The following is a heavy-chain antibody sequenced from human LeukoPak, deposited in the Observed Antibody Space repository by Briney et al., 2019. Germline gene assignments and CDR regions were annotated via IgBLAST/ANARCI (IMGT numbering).Heavy chain of an antibody. D-gene: IGHD2-8*02. Sequence: GGSLRLSCAASGFTFSSYSMNWVRQAPGKGLEWVSYISSSSSTIYYADSVKGRFTISRDNAKNSLYLQMNSLRAEDTAVYYCARDRWGNDAFDIWCQGTMVTVSS. CDR1: GFTFSSYS. J-gene: IGHJ3*02. V-gene: IGHV3-48*01. CDR2: ISSSSSTI. CDR3: ARDRWGNDAFDI.